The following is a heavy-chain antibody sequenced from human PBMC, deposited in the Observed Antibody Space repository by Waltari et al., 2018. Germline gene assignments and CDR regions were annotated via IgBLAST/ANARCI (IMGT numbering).Heavy chain of an antibody. V-gene: IGHV4-4*02. CDR2: VHSSGGT. CDR1: GESMSSTDW. D-gene: IGHD2-15*01. J-gene: IGHJ4*02. Sequence: QLQLQQSGPGLVKPSESLSLTCAVSGESMSSTDWWSWVRQATGKGLEWIGQVHSSGGTNSNPSLASRFTISIDTSNNQFSLKMPSPTAADTAIYYCARDRGRGIYLDSWGQGTLVTVSP. CDR3: ARDRGRGIYLDS.